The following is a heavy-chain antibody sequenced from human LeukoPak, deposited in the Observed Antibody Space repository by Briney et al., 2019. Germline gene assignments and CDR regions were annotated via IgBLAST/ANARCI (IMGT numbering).Heavy chain of an antibody. CDR1: GFTFSSYG. V-gene: IGHV3-30*02. CDR3: AKLISPYDY. CDR2: IRYDGNNK. Sequence: GGSLRLSCAASGFTFSSYGMHWVRQAPGKGLEWVAFIRYDGNNKYYADSVKGRFTISRDNSKDTLFLQMNSLRAEDTAVYYCAKLISPYDYWGQGTLVLVSS. J-gene: IGHJ4*02.